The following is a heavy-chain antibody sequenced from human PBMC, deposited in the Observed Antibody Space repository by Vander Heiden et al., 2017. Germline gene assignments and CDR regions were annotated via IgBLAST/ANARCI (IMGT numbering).Heavy chain of an antibody. J-gene: IGHJ6*02. D-gene: IGHD6-13*01. CDR2: FSAYHGTT. V-gene: IGHV1-18*04. CDR1: GYTFTSYG. Sequence: QVQLVQSGAEVKKPGASGKVSCKAAGYTFTSYGLSWGRPATGKGLEGMGWFSAYHGTTTSAQKLQARATMTTDTSTSTAYMELRSLRSDDTAVYYCARDRRGKLAPTDVWGQGTTVTVSS. CDR3: ARDRRGKLAPTDV.